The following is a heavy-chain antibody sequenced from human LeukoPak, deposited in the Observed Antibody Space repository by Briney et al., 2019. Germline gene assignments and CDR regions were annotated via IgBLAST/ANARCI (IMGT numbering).Heavy chain of an antibody. J-gene: IGHJ3*02. CDR2: ISTSSSYI. CDR1: GFTFSSYS. CDR3: ASKSTQSAFDI. V-gene: IGHV3-21*01. D-gene: IGHD4-11*01. Sequence: GGSLRLSCAASGFTFSSYSMNWVRQAPGKGLEWVSSISTSSSYIYYADSVKGRFTISRDNAKNSLYLQMNSLRAEDTAVYYCASKSTQSAFDIWSQGTMVTVSS.